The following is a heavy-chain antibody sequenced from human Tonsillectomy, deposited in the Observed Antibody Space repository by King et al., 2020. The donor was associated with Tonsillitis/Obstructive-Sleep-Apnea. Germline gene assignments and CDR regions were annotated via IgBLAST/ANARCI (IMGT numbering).Heavy chain of an antibody. J-gene: IGHJ3*02. CDR2: IYDSGST. V-gene: IGHV4-31*03. D-gene: IGHD3-22*01. CDR3: ARGRASHYYDSSLDAFDI. CDR1: GDSISRGGYY. Sequence: QLQESGPGLVKPSQTLSLTCTVSGDSISRGGYYWSWIRQPPGKGLELIGYIYDSGSTHYNPSLQGRVTISVDPSKNQFSLKLSSVTAADPAVYYCARGRASHYYDSSLDAFDIWGQGTMVTVSS.